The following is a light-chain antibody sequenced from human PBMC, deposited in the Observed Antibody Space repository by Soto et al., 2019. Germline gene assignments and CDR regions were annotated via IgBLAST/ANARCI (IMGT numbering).Light chain of an antibody. J-gene: IGKJ1*01. Sequence: DIQMTQSPSTLSASVGDRVTITCRASQSISSWLAWYQQKPGQAPKLLIHDASSMESGVPSRFSGSGSGTEFTLTISSLQPDDFAAYYCQQYNSYSWTFGQGTKVDIK. CDR2: DAS. CDR3: QQYNSYSWT. CDR1: QSISSW. V-gene: IGKV1-5*01.